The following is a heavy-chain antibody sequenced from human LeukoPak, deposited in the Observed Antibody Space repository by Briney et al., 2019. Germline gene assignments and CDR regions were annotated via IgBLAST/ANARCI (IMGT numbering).Heavy chain of an antibody. Sequence: GGSLRLSCAASGFTFSSYEMNWVRQAPGKGLEWVSYISGGGSTIYYADSVKGRFTISRDNSKNTLYLQMNSLRAEDTAVYYCALHGSGWYSTGRRRLDYWGQGTLVTVSS. CDR3: ALHGSGWYSTGRRRLDY. CDR2: ISGGGSTI. CDR1: GFTFSSYE. D-gene: IGHD6-19*01. V-gene: IGHV3-48*03. J-gene: IGHJ4*02.